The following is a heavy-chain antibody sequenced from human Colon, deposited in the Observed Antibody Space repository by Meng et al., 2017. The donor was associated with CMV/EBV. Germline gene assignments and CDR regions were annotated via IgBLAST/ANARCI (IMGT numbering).Heavy chain of an antibody. V-gene: IGHV3-23*01. CDR3: AKRYTDNWYYFGY. Sequence: LSLTCASSGFTFSNYAMSWVRQAPGKGLEWVSSVIGSGANIYYADSVKGRFTISRDNSKNTLSLQMNSLRVEDTAIYYCAKRYTDNWYYFGYWGQGTLVTVSS. CDR1: GFTFSNYA. CDR2: VIGSGANI. D-gene: IGHD1-1*01. J-gene: IGHJ4*02.